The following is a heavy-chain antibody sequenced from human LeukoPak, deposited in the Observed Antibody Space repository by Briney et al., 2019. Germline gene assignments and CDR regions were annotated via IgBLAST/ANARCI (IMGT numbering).Heavy chain of an antibody. D-gene: IGHD3-10*01. CDR1: VFTFSSYA. Sequence: GGSLSLSCAASVFTFSSYAVSWVRQAPGKGLECVSAISDSGSNTYYADSVKGRFTIARDNSKNTMYLQMNSLRAEGTAVYYCAKSGTPTLRLILVRGVIDLDFWGQGTLVIVSS. CDR2: ISDSGSNT. J-gene: IGHJ4*02. V-gene: IGHV3-23*01. CDR3: AKSGTPTLRLILVRGVIDLDF.